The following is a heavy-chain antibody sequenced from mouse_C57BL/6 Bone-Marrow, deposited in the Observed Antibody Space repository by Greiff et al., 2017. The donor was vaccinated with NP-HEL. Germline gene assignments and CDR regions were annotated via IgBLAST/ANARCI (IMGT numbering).Heavy chain of an antibody. J-gene: IGHJ2*01. D-gene: IGHD6-1*01. CDR2: IYPGDGDT. V-gene: IGHV1-82*01. CDR3: ARGESWGALFDY. Sequence: QVQLQQSGPELVKPGASVKISCTASGYTFSTSWLNWMKQRPGQGLEWIGRIYPGDGDTHYSGNFEGKASLTADKSSNSAYMQLSSLTSEDSAVYFRARGESWGALFDYWGQGTTLTVSS. CDR1: GYTFSTSW.